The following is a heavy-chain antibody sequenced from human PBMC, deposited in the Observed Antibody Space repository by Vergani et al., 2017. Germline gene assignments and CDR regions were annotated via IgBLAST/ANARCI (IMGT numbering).Heavy chain of an antibody. J-gene: IGHJ5*02. Sequence: QVQLVQSGAEVKKPGSSVKVSCKASGGTFSSYGISWVRQAPGQGLEWMGWISAYNGNTNYAQKLQGRVTMTTDTSTSTAYMELRSLRSDDTAVYYCARDLTSIAARRWFDPWGQGTLVTVSS. D-gene: IGHD6-6*01. CDR3: ARDLTSIAARRWFDP. V-gene: IGHV1-18*01. CDR1: GGTFSSYG. CDR2: ISAYNGNT.